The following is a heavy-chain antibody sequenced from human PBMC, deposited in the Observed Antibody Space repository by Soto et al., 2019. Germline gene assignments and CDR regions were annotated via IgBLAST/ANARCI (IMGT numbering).Heavy chain of an antibody. CDR1: GDSVSNNNAA. CDR2: TYYRSKWYN. CDR3: ARDYNWNMDY. V-gene: IGHV6-1*01. J-gene: IGHJ4*02. D-gene: IGHD1-20*01. Sequence: SQTLSLPCAISGDSVSNNNAAWNWIRQSPSRGLEWLGRTYYRSKWYNDYAASVKSRITINPDTSKDQFFLQLNSVTPEDTAVYYCARDYNWNMDYWGQGTLVTVSS.